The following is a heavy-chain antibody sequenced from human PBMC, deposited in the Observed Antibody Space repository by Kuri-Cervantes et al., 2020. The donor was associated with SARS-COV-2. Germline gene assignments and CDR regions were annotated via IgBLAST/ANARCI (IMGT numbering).Heavy chain of an antibody. CDR2: ISSDGTEK. CDR1: GFNFSPYP. Sequence: LSLTCAASGFNFSPYPMHWIRQPPGKGLEWVAVISSDGTEKNYADAVKGRFTISRDNSKNTLYLQMNSLRTEDTAIYYCAKEGYYYDSTGSDWFDPWGQGTQVTVSS. D-gene: IGHD3-22*01. CDR3: AKEGYYYDSTGSDWFDP. J-gene: IGHJ5*02. V-gene: IGHV3-30*01.